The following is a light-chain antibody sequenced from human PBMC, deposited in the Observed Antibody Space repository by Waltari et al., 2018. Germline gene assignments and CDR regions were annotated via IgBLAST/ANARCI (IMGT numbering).Light chain of an antibody. CDR1: SSDVGGYNY. CDR2: DVS. Sequence: QSALTQPRSVSGSPGQSVTISCTGTSSDVGGYNYVSWYQQPPGKAPKLMIYDVSKRPSGVPDRFSGSKSGNTASLTISGLQAEDEADYYCCSYAGSYTFEVFGTGTKVTVL. V-gene: IGLV2-11*01. J-gene: IGLJ1*01. CDR3: CSYAGSYTFEV.